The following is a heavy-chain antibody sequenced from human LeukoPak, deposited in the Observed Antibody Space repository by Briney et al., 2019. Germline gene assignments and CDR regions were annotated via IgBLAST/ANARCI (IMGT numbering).Heavy chain of an antibody. Sequence: GGSLRLSCAASGFTVSSNYMSWVRQAPGKGLERVSVIYSGGSTYYADSVKGRFTISRDNSKNTLYLQMNSLRAEDTAVYYCARDSEGSGWDKFDYWGQGTLVTVSS. V-gene: IGHV3-53*01. CDR2: IYSGGST. D-gene: IGHD6-19*01. J-gene: IGHJ4*02. CDR3: ARDSEGSGWDKFDY. CDR1: GFTVSSNY.